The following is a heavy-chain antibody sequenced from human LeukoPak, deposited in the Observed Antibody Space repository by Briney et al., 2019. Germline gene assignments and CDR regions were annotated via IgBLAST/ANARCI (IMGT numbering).Heavy chain of an antibody. J-gene: IGHJ3*02. V-gene: IGHV1-8*01. CDR1: GYTFTSYD. Sequence: ASVKVSCKASGYTFTSYDINWVRQATGKGLEWMGWMNPNSGNTGYAQKFQGRVTMTRNTSMSTGYMELSSLRSEDTAVYYCARTKADHDAFDIWGQGTMVTVSS. CDR2: MNPNSGNT. CDR3: ARTKADHDAFDI. D-gene: IGHD2-8*01.